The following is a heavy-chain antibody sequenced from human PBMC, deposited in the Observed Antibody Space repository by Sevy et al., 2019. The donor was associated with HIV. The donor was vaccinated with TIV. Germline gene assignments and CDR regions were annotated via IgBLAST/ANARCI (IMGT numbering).Heavy chain of an antibody. V-gene: IGHV3-7*01. Sequence: GGSLRLSCAASGFTFSPYWMTWVRQAPGKGLEWVANIRPDGSDKYYVDSVKGRFTTSRDNAKNSLYLEMNSLRADDRGMYYVAGGVGLDCWGQGALVTVSS. CDR3: AGGVGLDC. D-gene: IGHD1-26*01. CDR2: IRPDGSDK. J-gene: IGHJ4*02. CDR1: GFTFSPYW.